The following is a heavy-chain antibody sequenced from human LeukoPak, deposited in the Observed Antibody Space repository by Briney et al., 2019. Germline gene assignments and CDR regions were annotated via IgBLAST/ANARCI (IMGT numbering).Heavy chain of an antibody. D-gene: IGHD6-13*01. CDR2: INAGNGNT. Sequence: GASVKVSCKASGYTFTSYAMHWVRQAPGQRLEWMGWINAGNGNTKYSQEFQGRVTITRDTSASTAYMELSSLRSEDMAVYYCARDYPDIAAAGTGRSYYYYYMDVWGKGTTVTVSS. CDR3: ARDYPDIAAAGTGRSYYYYYMDV. J-gene: IGHJ6*03. CDR1: GYTFTSYA. V-gene: IGHV1-3*03.